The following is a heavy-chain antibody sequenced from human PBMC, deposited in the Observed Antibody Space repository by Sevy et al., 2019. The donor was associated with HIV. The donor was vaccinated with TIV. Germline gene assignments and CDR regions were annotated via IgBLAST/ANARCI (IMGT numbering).Heavy chain of an antibody. CDR3: ARERSCGGDCYYFDY. V-gene: IGHV3-20*04. D-gene: IGHD2-21*02. CDR2: INWNGVGT. CDR1: GLNFDDYG. Sequence: GGSLRLPCAASGLNFDDYGMSWVRQAPGKGLEWVSAINWNGVGTSYADSVKGRFTISRDNTKNSLYVQMNSLRAEDTALYYCARERSCGGDCYYFDYWGQGTLVTVSS. J-gene: IGHJ4*02.